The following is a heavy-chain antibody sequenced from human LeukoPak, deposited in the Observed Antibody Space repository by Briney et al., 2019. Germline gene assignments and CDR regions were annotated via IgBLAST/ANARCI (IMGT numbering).Heavy chain of an antibody. D-gene: IGHD3-16*02. V-gene: IGHV4-34*01. Sequence: SETLSLTCAVYGGSFSGYYWSWIRQPPGKGLEWIGEINHSGRTNYNPSLKSRVTISVDTSKNQFSLKLSSVTAAETAVYYCARRGFMITFGGVILSSTNWFDPWGQGTLVTVSS. CDR2: INHSGRT. CDR1: GGSFSGYY. J-gene: IGHJ5*02. CDR3: ARRGFMITFGGVILSSTNWFDP.